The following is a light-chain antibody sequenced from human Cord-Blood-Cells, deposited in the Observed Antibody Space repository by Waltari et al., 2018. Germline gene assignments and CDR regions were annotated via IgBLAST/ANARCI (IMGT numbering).Light chain of an antibody. V-gene: IGLV2-8*01. CDR2: EVS. J-gene: IGLJ3*02. CDR1: SSDVGGYNY. CDR3: SSYAGSNIGV. Sequence: QSALTQPPSASGSPGQSVPISCTGTSSDVGGYNYVSWYQQHPGKAPKLMIYEVSKRPSGVPDRFSGSKSGNTASLTVSGLQAEDEADYYCSSYAGSNIGVFGGGTKLTVL.